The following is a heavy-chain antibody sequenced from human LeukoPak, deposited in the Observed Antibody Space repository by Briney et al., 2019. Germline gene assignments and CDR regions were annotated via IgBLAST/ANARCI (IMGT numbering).Heavy chain of an antibody. V-gene: IGHV1-46*01. Sequence: ASVKVSCKTSGYTFTSYYMHWVRQAPGQGLEWMGIINPSGSSTSYAQKFQGRVTMTRDTSTSTVYVELSSLRSEDTAVYYCARDRVVVVAANLPYYYGMDVWGKGTTVTVSS. CDR2: INPSGSST. J-gene: IGHJ6*04. D-gene: IGHD2-15*01. CDR1: GYTFTSYY. CDR3: ARDRVVVVAANLPYYYGMDV.